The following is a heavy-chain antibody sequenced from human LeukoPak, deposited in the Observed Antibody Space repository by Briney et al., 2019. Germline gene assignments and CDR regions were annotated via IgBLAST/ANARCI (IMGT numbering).Heavy chain of an antibody. V-gene: IGHV3-21*01. CDR2: ISSSSSYI. J-gene: IGHJ4*02. CDR3: AREATGGIRGEYYFDY. D-gene: IGHD1-14*01. Sequence: GGSLRVSCAASGFTFSSYSMNWVRQAPGNGLEWVSSISSSSSYIYYADSVKGRFTISRDNAKNSLYLQMNSLRAEDTAVYYCAREATGGIRGEYYFDYWGQGTLVTVSS. CDR1: GFTFSSYS.